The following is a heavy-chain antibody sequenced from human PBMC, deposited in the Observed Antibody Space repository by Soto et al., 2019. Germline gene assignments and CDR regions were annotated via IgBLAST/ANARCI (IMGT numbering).Heavy chain of an antibody. V-gene: IGHV4-31*03. CDR3: AGEDWPDKARFDP. Sequence: PSETLSLTCIVSGGSLSSGDYYWSWLRQHTGKGLEWIGYITYSGSTYYNPSLKSRVTISIDTSNNQFSLKLNSVTAADTAVYFCAGEDWPDKARFDPWGQGTLVTVSS. CDR2: ITYSGST. J-gene: IGHJ5*02. D-gene: IGHD2-21*01. CDR1: GGSLSSGDYY.